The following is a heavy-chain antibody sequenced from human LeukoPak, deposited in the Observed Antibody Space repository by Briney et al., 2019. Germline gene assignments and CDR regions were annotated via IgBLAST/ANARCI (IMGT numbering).Heavy chain of an antibody. CDR3: AKDNYGDYQAFDI. CDR1: GFTFDDYA. CDR2: ISWNSGSM. Sequence: GGSLRLSCAASGFTFDDYAMHWVRQAPGKGLEWVSGISWNSGSMGYADSVKGRFTISRDNAKNSLYLQMNSLRAEDTALYYCAKDNYGDYQAFDIWGQGTMVTVSS. J-gene: IGHJ3*02. D-gene: IGHD4-17*01. V-gene: IGHV3-9*01.